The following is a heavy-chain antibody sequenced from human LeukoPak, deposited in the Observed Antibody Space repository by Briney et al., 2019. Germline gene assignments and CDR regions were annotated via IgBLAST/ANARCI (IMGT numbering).Heavy chain of an antibody. J-gene: IGHJ4*02. V-gene: IGHV3-21*04. Sequence: GGSLRLSCAASGFTFSSYSMNWVRQAPGKGLEWVSSISSSSSYIYYADSVKGRFTISRDNAKNTLYLQMNSLRAEDTAVYYCAKFSSGPYYFDYWGQGTLVTVSS. CDR1: GFTFSSYS. D-gene: IGHD6-25*01. CDR3: AKFSSGPYYFDY. CDR2: ISSSSSYI.